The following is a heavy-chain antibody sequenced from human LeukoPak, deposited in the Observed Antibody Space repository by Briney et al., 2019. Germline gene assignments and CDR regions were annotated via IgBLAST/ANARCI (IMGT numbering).Heavy chain of an antibody. CDR1: DASISSYY. CDR3: ARDDVDAPPFDY. V-gene: IGHV4-4*07. CDR2: IYVSGTS. Sequence: SETRSLTCTVSDASISSYYWSWFRQPAGKGLEWIGRIYVSGTSVYNPSLKSRVTMSVDTSTNQLSLRLKSVTAADTAVYYCARDDVDAPPFDYLGQGTLVTVSS. J-gene: IGHJ4*02. D-gene: IGHD5-12*01.